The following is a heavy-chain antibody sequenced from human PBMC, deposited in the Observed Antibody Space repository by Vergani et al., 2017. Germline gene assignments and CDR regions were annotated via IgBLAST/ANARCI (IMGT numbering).Heavy chain of an antibody. D-gene: IGHD3-3*01. CDR3: ARSLRRFLELFDP. Sequence: QVQLQESGPGLVKPSQTLSLTCTVSGGSISSGSYYWSWIRQPAGKGLEWIGRIYTSGSTNYNPSLKSRVTISVDTSKNQSSLKLSSVTAADTAVYYCARSLRRFLELFDPWGQGTLVTVSS. CDR2: IYTSGST. V-gene: IGHV4-61*02. J-gene: IGHJ5*02. CDR1: GGSISSGSYY.